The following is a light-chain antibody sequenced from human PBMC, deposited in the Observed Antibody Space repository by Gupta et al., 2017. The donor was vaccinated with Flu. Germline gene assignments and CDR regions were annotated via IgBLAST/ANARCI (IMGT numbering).Light chain of an antibody. Sequence: EIQMTQSPSTLSASVGDRVTITCRASQSISKSLAWYQQKPGKAPKLLIYDSSSLQSGVPSRFSGSGSGTEFTLTISSLQPDDSATYSCQQYNAYWSFGQGTKVEI. V-gene: IGKV1-5*03. CDR2: DSS. CDR1: QSISKS. CDR3: QQYNAYWS. J-gene: IGKJ1*01.